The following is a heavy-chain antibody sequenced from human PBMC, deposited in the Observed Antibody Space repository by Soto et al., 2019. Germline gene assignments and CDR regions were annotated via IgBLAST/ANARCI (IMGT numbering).Heavy chain of an antibody. CDR1: GFNFHNLA. V-gene: IGHV3-23*01. D-gene: IGHD3-16*01. CDR3: AKDATRTNGWYYFDY. CDR2: MSYSGDLT. J-gene: IGHJ4*02. Sequence: EVHLSESGGGLVRPGGSLRLSCAASGFNFHNLAMGWLRQAPGKGLEWVSVMSYSGDLTYYTDSVKGRFTISRDNSKNTLYLQMDSLRADDTAVYYCAKDATRTNGWYYFDYWGQGALVTVSS.